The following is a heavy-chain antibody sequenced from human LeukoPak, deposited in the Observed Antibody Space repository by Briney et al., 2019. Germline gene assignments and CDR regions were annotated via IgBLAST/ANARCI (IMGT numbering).Heavy chain of an antibody. V-gene: IGHV1-2*02. D-gene: IGHD2-15*01. CDR2: INPNSGGT. J-gene: IGHJ3*02. CDR1: GYTFTGYY. Sequence: ASVKVSXKASGYTFTGYYMHWVRQAPGQGLEWMGWINPNSGGTNYAQKFQGRVTMTRDTSISTAYMELSRLRSDDTAVYYCARDLEIDIVVVVAATLYAFDIWGQGTMVTVSS. CDR3: ARDLEIDIVVVVAATLYAFDI.